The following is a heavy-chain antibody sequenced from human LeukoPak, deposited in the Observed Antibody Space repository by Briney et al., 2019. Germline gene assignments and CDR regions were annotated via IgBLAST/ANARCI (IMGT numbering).Heavy chain of an antibody. CDR3: ASGVSPHQFDY. Sequence: GASVKVSCKASGGTLSSYAISWVRQAPGQGLEWMGGIIPIFGTANYAQKFQGRVTITTDESTSTAYMELSSLRSEDTAVYYCASGVSPHQFDYWGQGTLVTVSS. CDR2: IIPIFGTA. CDR1: GGTLSSYA. D-gene: IGHD3-10*01. J-gene: IGHJ4*02. V-gene: IGHV1-69*05.